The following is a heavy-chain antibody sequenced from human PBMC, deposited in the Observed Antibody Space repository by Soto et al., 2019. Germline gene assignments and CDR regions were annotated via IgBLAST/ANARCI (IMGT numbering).Heavy chain of an antibody. V-gene: IGHV4-59*08. CDR1: GGSISSYY. J-gene: IGHJ4*02. CDR3: ARHAKGAFDY. CDR2: IYYSGST. D-gene: IGHD1-26*01. Sequence: PSETLSLTCTVSGGSISSYYWSWIRQPPGKGLEWIGYIYYSGSTNYNPSLKSRVTISVDTSKNQFSLKLSSVTAADTAVYYCARHAKGAFDYWGQGTLVTVSS.